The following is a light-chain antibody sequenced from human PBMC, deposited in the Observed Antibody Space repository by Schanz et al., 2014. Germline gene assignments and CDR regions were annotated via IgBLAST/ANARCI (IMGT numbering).Light chain of an antibody. CDR1: QGIASW. CDR3: QQATSFPRT. V-gene: IGKV1-12*01. Sequence: DIQMTQFPSSVSASVGDRVTITCRASQGIASWLAWYQQSPGKAPKLLISAASDLQSGVPSRFRGSGYGTDFTLTITSLQPEDIATYYCQQATSFPRTFGEGTKVEIK. CDR2: AAS. J-gene: IGKJ1*01.